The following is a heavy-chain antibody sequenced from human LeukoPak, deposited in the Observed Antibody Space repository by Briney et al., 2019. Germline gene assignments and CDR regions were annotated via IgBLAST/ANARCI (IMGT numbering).Heavy chain of an antibody. J-gene: IGHJ4*02. V-gene: IGHV3-21*01. CDR2: ISSSSDYI. CDR3: ARAAGYGDYRCFDY. CDR1: GFTFTNAW. D-gene: IGHD4-17*01. Sequence: PGGSLRLSCAASGFTFTNAWMTWVRQAPGKGLEWVSSISSSSDYIYYADSVKGRFTISRDNAKNSMFLQMNSLRAEDTAVYYCARAAGYGDYRCFDYWGQGTLVTVSS.